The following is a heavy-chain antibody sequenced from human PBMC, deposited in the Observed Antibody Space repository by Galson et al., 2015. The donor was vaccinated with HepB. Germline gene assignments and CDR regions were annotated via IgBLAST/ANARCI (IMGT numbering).Heavy chain of an antibody. J-gene: IGHJ3*01. CDR1: GFSVSSTY. CDR2: IYSGHNT. Sequence: SLRLSCAASGFSVSSTYMSWVRQAPGKGLEWVSVIYSGHNTFYPDSVKGRFTMSKDDSKNTLYLQMNSLRAEDTAVYYCAKVWGYYDILTGFSGAFDFWGQGTMVTVSS. CDR3: AKVWGYYDILTGFSGAFDF. V-gene: IGHV3-53*01. D-gene: IGHD3-9*01.